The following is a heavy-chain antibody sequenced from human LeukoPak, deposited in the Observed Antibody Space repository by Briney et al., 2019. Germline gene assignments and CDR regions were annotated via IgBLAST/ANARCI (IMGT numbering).Heavy chain of an antibody. J-gene: IGHJ2*01. Sequence: GGSLRLSCATSGFPFSAYDMHWVRQAPGKGLEWVSAFGSAGDTYYPGAVKGRFTISRDYATDSLYLQMTSLRAGDTAVYFCVRGALPGDNWYFDLWGRGTLVTVSS. CDR3: VRGALPGDNWYFDL. CDR1: GFPFSAYD. CDR2: FGSAGDT. V-gene: IGHV3-13*01.